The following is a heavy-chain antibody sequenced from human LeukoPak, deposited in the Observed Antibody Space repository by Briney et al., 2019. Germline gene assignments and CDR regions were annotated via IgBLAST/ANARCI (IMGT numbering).Heavy chain of an antibody. Sequence: ASVKVSCEASGYTFTGYYMHWVRQAPGQGLEWMGWINPNSGGTNYAQKFQGRVTMTRDTSISTAYMELSRLRSDDTAVYYCARDYDDLYYYYYYMDVWGKGTTVTVSS. CDR3: ARDYDDLYYYYYYMDV. V-gene: IGHV1-2*02. CDR2: INPNSGGT. CDR1: GYTFTGYY. D-gene: IGHD3-22*01. J-gene: IGHJ6*03.